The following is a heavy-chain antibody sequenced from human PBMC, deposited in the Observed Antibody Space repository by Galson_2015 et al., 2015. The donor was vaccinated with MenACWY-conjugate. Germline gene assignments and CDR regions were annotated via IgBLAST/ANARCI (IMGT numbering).Heavy chain of an antibody. Sequence: SLRLSCAASGFNFSNYWMHWVRQAPGTGLVWVSRIESDGTTTNYADSVKGRFTISRDNAKNRLYMDLNSLRAEDTAVYYCARGGPLGSTVTTMSVGYWGQGTLVTVSS. CDR1: GFNFSNYW. V-gene: IGHV3-74*01. CDR3: ARGGPLGSTVTTMSVGY. D-gene: IGHD4-17*01. J-gene: IGHJ4*02. CDR2: IESDGTTT.